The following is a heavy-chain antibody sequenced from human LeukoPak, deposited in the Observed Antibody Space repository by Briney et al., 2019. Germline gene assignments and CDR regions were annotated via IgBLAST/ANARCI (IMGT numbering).Heavy chain of an antibody. Sequence: SETLSLTCTVSGGSISSGGYYWSWIRQPPGKGLEWIGYIYYSGSTYYNPSLKSRVTISVDTSKNQFSLKLSSVTAADTAVYYCARTKHSGYCSGGSCYSSSLFDPWGQGTLVTVSS. CDR1: GGSISSGGYY. CDR3: ARTKHSGYCSGGSCYSSSLFDP. V-gene: IGHV4-31*03. CDR2: IYYSGST. J-gene: IGHJ5*02. D-gene: IGHD2-15*01.